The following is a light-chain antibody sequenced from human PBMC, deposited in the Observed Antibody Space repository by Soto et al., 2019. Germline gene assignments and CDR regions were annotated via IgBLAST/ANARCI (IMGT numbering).Light chain of an antibody. J-gene: IGLJ2*01. V-gene: IGLV2-14*01. CDR3: SSYIPNSVI. CDR1: SSDVGSFNY. Sequence: QSVLTQPASVSGSPGQSITISCTGTSSDVGSFNYVSWYRQSPTKAPELIIYEVTNRPSGVSNRFSGSKSGNTASLTISGLQAEDEADYYCSSYIPNSVIFGGGTKVTVL. CDR2: EVT.